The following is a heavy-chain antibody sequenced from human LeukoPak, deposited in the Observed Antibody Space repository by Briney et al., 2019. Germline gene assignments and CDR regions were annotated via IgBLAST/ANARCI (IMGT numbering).Heavy chain of an antibody. V-gene: IGHV3-74*01. D-gene: IGHD2/OR15-2a*01. Sequence: QSGGSLRLSCAVSGFTFSSSWMHWVRHAPGKGLVWVSHIKADGSTTAYADSVKGRFTISKDNAKNTVYLQMNSLRAEDTAVYYCVSFYETYWGRGTLVTVSS. CDR3: VSFYETY. J-gene: IGHJ4*02. CDR2: IKADGSTT. CDR1: GFTFSSSW.